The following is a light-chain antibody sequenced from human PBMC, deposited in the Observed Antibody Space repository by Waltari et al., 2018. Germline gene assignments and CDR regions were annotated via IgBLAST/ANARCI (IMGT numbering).Light chain of an antibody. V-gene: IGKV3-20*01. Sequence: EMVLTHSPGTGPCSPGERLPLPCRASQSFGSSSLAWYQQKPGQAPRLVIYLASRRATGIPDRFSGSGSGTDFTLTISRLEPEDFAVYYCQQHGTLPATFGQGTKVEIK. J-gene: IGKJ1*01. CDR1: QSFGSSS. CDR2: LAS. CDR3: QQHGTLPAT.